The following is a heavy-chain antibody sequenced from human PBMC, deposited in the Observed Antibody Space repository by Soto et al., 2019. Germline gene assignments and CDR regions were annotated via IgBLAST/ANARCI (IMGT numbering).Heavy chain of an antibody. Sequence: PGESLKISCKGSGYSFATYWIAWVRQMPGKGLEWMGIIHPADSDTRYSPSFQGQVTVSADKSSSTAYLQWSSLTASDTAMYYCARPLNGSGSYSDCWGQGTLVSVS. V-gene: IGHV5-51*01. CDR1: GYSFATYW. CDR2: IHPADSDT. D-gene: IGHD3-10*01. J-gene: IGHJ4*02. CDR3: ARPLNGSGSYSDC.